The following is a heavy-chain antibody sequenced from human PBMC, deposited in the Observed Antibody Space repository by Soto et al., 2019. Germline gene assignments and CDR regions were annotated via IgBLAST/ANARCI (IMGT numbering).Heavy chain of an antibody. V-gene: IGHV1-69*12. J-gene: IGHJ5*02. CDR2: IIPIFGTA. CDR1: GGTFSSYA. CDR3: ARGDRIAGAFDP. D-gene: IGHD6-13*01. Sequence: QVQLVQSGAEVKKPGSSVNVSCKASGGTFSSYAISWVRQAPGQGLEWMGGIIPIFGTANYAQKFQGRVTITADESTSTAYMELISLRSEDTAVYCCARGDRIAGAFDPWGQGTLVTVSS.